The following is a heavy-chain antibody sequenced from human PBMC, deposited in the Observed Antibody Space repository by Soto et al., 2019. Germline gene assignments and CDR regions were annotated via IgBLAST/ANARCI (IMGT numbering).Heavy chain of an antibody. Sequence: EVQLVESGGGLVKPGGSLRLSCAASGFTFSSYSMNWVRQAPGKGLEWVSSISSSSSYIYYADSVKGRFTISRDNAKNSRYLQMNSLRAEDTAVYYCARDPRRYYDFWSGTPDYYYGMDVWGQGTTVTVSS. V-gene: IGHV3-21*01. J-gene: IGHJ6*02. CDR2: ISSSSSYI. CDR1: GFTFSSYS. CDR3: ARDPRRYYDFWSGTPDYYYGMDV. D-gene: IGHD3-3*01.